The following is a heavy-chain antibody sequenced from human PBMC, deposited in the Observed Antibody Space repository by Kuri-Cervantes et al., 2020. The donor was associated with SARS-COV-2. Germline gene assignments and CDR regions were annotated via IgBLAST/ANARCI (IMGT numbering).Heavy chain of an antibody. J-gene: IGHJ4*02. CDR3: ARDVGGDSSGWYDY. CDR2: ISSSSSTI. V-gene: IGHV3-48*01. Sequence: LSLTCAASGFTFSSYSMNWVRQAPGKGLEWVSYISSSSSTIYYADSVKGRFTISRDNAKNSLYLQMNSLRAEDTAVYYCARDVGGDSSGWYDYWGQGTLVTVSS. D-gene: IGHD6-19*01. CDR1: GFTFSSYS.